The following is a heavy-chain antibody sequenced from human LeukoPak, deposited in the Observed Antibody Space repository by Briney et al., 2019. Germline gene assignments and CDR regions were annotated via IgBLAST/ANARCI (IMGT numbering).Heavy chain of an antibody. V-gene: IGHV1-2*02. CDR3: ARGPIVVVPAAISRESWFDP. Sequence: GASVKVSCKASGYTFTGYYMHRVRQAPGQGLEWMGWINPNSGGTNYAQKFQGTVTMTRDTSISTASMKLSRLRSDDTAVYYCARGPIVVVPAAISRESWFDPWGQGTLVTVSS. CDR2: INPNSGGT. CDR1: GYTFTGYY. D-gene: IGHD2-2*01. J-gene: IGHJ5*02.